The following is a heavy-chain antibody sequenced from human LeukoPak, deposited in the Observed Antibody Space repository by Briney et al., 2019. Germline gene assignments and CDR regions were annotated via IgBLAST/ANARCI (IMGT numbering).Heavy chain of an antibody. CDR3: AREGYSYVSFDY. CDR2: INSDGSST. D-gene: IGHD5-18*01. CDR1: GFTFSSYL. V-gene: IGHV3-74*01. Sequence: GGSLRLSCAASGFTFSSYLMHWVRQAPGKGLVWVSRINSDGSSTSYADSVKGRFTISRDNAKNTLYLQMNSLRAEDTAVYYCAREGYSYVSFDYWGQGTLVTVSS. J-gene: IGHJ4*02.